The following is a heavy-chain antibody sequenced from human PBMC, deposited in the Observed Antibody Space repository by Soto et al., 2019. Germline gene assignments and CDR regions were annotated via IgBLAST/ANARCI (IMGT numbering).Heavy chain of an antibody. V-gene: IGHV3-23*01. D-gene: IGHD3-22*01. CDR1: GFTFSSYA. J-gene: IGHJ4*02. CDR3: AKDVTYYYDSSGYYGY. Sequence: GGSLRLSCAASGFTFSSYAMSWVRQAPGKGLEWVSAISGSGGSTYYADSVKGRFTISRDNSKNTLNLQMNSLRAEDTAVYYCAKDVTYYYDSSGYYGYWGQGTLVTVSS. CDR2: ISGSGGST.